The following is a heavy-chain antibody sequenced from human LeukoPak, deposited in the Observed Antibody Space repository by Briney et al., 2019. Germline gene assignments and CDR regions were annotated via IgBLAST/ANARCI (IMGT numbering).Heavy chain of an antibody. J-gene: IGHJ6*03. CDR1: GGTFSSYA. CDR2: IIPIFGTA. CDR3: ARGKYHDFRRLGPYYYYMDA. Sequence: SVKVSCKASGGTFSSYAISWVRQAPGQGLEWMGGIIPIFGTANYAQKFQGRVTITADESTSTAYMELSSLRSEDTAVYYCARGKYHDFRRLGPYYYYMDAWGKGTTVTVSS. V-gene: IGHV1-69*13. D-gene: IGHD3-3*01.